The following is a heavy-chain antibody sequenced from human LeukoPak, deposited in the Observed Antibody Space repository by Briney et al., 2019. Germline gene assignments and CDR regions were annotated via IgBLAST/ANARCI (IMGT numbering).Heavy chain of an antibody. CDR3: ARSRHVYGDYVFAFEI. D-gene: IGHD4-17*01. Sequence: SDTLSLTCTVSGRSFITHYYNWIRQPAGKGRECIVCIYISGINNYHPSLKSRVTMSVDTSKNKFSLKLSSVTAADTAMYYCARSRHVYGDYVFAFEIWGQGTRVTVSS. V-gene: IGHV4-4*07. CDR1: GRSFITHY. J-gene: IGHJ3*02. CDR2: IYISGIN.